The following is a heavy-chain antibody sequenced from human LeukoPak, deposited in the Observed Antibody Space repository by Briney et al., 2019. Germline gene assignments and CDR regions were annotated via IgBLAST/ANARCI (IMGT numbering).Heavy chain of an antibody. D-gene: IGHD2-2*01. V-gene: IGHV4-39*01. CDR1: GGSISSSSYY. Sequence: SETLSLTCTVSGGSISSSSYYWGWIRQPPGKGLEWIGSIYYSGSTYYNPSLKSRVTISVDTSKNQFSLKLSSVTATDTAVYYCARGYCSSTSCLGDAFDIWGQGTMVTVSS. J-gene: IGHJ3*02. CDR2: IYYSGST. CDR3: ARGYCSSTSCLGDAFDI.